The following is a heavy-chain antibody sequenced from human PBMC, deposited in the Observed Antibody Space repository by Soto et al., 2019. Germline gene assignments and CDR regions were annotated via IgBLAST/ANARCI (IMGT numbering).Heavy chain of an antibody. CDR2: ITFSGNTV. V-gene: IGHV3-11*01. Sequence: HXVSLRLCCAASGFTFRDSYMSWIRQAPGKGLEWISYITFSGNTVYYADSLKGRFTISRDNAKNSLYLQMNRLRAEDTAVYYCARVSWREKYGMDVWGQGTTVTVSS. J-gene: IGHJ6*02. CDR3: ARVSWREKYGMDV. CDR1: GFTFRDSY.